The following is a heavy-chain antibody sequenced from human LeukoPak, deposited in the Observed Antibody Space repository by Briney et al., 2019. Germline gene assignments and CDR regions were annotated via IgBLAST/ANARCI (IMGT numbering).Heavy chain of an antibody. V-gene: IGHV3-23*01. D-gene: IGHD6-13*01. CDR1: GFTFSNFA. J-gene: IGHJ5*02. CDR3: AKGAATGKVDWFDP. CDR2: ITGYGAT. Sequence: GGSLRLSCAASGFTFSNFAMMWVRQAPGTGLQWVSTITGYGATFYADSVRGRFTIFRDTSMNTLFLQMNSLGAEDTAVYYCAKGAATGKVDWFDPWGQGTLVTVSS.